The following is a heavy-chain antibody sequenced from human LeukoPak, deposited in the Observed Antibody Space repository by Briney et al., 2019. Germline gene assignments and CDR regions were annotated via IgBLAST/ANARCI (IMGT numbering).Heavy chain of an antibody. CDR1: GGSISSHY. D-gene: IGHD3-9*01. CDR2: IYYSGTT. V-gene: IGHV4-59*11. CDR3: ARGLTYYDILTAYYTFPYFDY. J-gene: IGHJ4*02. Sequence: SETPSLTCTVSGGSISSHYWSWIRQPPGRGLEWIGYIYYSGTTNYNPSLKSRVTISVDTSKNQFSLKLSSVTAADTAVYYCARGLTYYDILTAYYTFPYFDYWGQGTLVTVSS.